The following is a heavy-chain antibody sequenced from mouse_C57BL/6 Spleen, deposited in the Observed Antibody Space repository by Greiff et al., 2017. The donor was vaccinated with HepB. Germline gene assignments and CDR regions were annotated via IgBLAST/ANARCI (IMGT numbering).Heavy chain of an antibody. Sequence: EVKVVDSGGGLVKPGGSLKLSCAASGFTFSSYTMSWVRQTPEKRLEWVATISGGGGNTYYPDSVKGRFTISRDNAKNTLYLQMSSLRSEDTALYYCARLDSNYDAMDYWGQGTSVTVSS. CDR3: ARLDSNYDAMDY. CDR2: ISGGGGNT. V-gene: IGHV5-9*01. D-gene: IGHD2-5*01. J-gene: IGHJ4*01. CDR1: GFTFSSYT.